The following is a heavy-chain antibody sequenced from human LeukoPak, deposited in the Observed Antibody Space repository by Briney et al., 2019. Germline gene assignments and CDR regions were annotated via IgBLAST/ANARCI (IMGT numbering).Heavy chain of an antibody. V-gene: IGHV4-38-2*02. J-gene: IGHJ4*02. Sequence: SETLSLTCAVSGYSLSSYYYWAWIRQPPGKGLEWIGNIFHTGDTNYNPSLMSRLTLSVDSSNNQFSLRLTSVTAADTAVYYCAREDGLFVSWGQGTLVTVSS. D-gene: IGHD5-24*01. CDR1: GYSLSSYYY. CDR2: IFHTGDT. CDR3: AREDGLFVS.